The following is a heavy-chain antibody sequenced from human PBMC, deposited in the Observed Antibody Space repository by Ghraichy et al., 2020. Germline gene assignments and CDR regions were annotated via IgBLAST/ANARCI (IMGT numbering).Heavy chain of an antibody. Sequence: GGSLRLSCAASGFTFSSYAMHWVRQAPGKGLEWVAVISYDGSNKYYADSVKGRFTISRDNSKNTLYLQMNSLRAEDTAVYYCARERLELRLGYYYYYYGMDVWGQGTTVTVSS. J-gene: IGHJ6*02. CDR3: ARERLELRLGYYYYYYGMDV. CDR2: ISYDGSNK. V-gene: IGHV3-30-3*01. D-gene: IGHD1-7*01. CDR1: GFTFSSYA.